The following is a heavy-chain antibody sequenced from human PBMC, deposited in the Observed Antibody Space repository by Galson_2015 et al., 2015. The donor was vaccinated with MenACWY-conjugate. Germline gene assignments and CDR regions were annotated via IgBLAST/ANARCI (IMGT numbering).Heavy chain of an antibody. CDR1: GFTFSSYA. CDR3: AKDQMGLEDTVVVVAATPGDAFHI. Sequence: SLRLSCAASGFTFSSYAMSWVRQAPGKGLEWVSSISGSGGTTYYADSVKGRFTISRDNSKNTLYLQMNSLRAEDTAVYYCAKDQMGLEDTVVVVAATPGDAFHIWGQGTMVAVSS. D-gene: IGHD2-15*01. CDR2: ISGSGGTT. V-gene: IGHV3-23*01. J-gene: IGHJ3*02.